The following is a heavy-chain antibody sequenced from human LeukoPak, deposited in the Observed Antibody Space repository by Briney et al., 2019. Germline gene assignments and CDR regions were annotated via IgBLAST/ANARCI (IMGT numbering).Heavy chain of an antibody. J-gene: IGHJ5*02. D-gene: IGHD3-3*01. CDR3: ARSQRSITYYDFWSGYYSGYWFDP. V-gene: IGHV4-59*01. Sequence: SETLSLTCTVSGGSTSSYYWSWIRQPPGKGLEWIGYIYYSGSTNYNPSLKSRVTISVDTSKNQFSLKLSSVTAADTAVYYCARSQRSITYYDFWSGYYSGYWFDPWGQGTLVTVSS. CDR1: GGSTSSYY. CDR2: IYYSGST.